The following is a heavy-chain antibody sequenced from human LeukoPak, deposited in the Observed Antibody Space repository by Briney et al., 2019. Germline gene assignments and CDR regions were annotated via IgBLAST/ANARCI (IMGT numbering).Heavy chain of an antibody. V-gene: IGHV1-69*01. D-gene: IGHD4-23*01. CDR3: ARATGNSDHSPREPIHWYFDL. CDR2: IIPIFGPA. Sequence: SVKVSCKASGGTFSTFGLSWVRQAPGQGLEWMGVIIPIFGPANYAQKFRGRVTITADESTSTAYMELSSLRSEDTAVYFCARATGNSDHSPREPIHWYFDLWGRGTLVTVSS. CDR1: GGTFSTFG. J-gene: IGHJ2*01.